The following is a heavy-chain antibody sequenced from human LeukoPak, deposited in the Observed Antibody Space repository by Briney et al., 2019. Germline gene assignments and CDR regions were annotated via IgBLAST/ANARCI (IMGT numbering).Heavy chain of an antibody. D-gene: IGHD3-10*01. V-gene: IGHV3-66*01. CDR1: GFTFSSYA. CDR2: IYSGGST. J-gene: IGHJ3*02. CDR3: AREITMVRGASDAFDI. Sequence: GGSLRLSCAASGFTFSSYAMSWVRQAPGKGLEWVSVIYSGGSTYYADSVKGRFTISRDNSKNTLYLQMNSLRAEDTAVYYCAREITMVRGASDAFDIWGQGTMVTVSS.